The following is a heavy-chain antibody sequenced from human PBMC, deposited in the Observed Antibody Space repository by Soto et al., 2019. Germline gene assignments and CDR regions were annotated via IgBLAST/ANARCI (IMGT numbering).Heavy chain of an antibody. CDR2: IIPIFGTA. V-gene: IGHV1-69*01. Sequence: QVQLVQSGAEVKKPGSSVKVSCKASGGTFSSYAISWVRQAPGQGLEWMGGIIPIFGTANYAQKFQGRVTITADESTSTAYMELSSLRSEDTAVYYCARDATDDSNYYYYGMDVWGQGTTVTVSS. CDR1: GGTFSSYA. CDR3: ARDATDDSNYYYYGMDV. D-gene: IGHD4-4*01. J-gene: IGHJ6*02.